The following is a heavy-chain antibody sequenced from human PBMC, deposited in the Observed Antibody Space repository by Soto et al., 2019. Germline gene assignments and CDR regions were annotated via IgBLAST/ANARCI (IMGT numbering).Heavy chain of an antibody. D-gene: IGHD1-26*01. CDR2: SRNKANSYST. CDR3: ARFSGSYTRGLDY. V-gene: IGHV3-72*01. CDR1: GFTFSDHY. J-gene: IGHJ4*02. Sequence: PGGSLRLSCAASGFTFSDHYMDWVRQAPGKGLEWVGRSRNKANSYSTEYAASVKGRFTISRDESKNSLYLQMNSLKTEDTAVYYCARFSGSYTRGLDYWGQGTLVTVCS.